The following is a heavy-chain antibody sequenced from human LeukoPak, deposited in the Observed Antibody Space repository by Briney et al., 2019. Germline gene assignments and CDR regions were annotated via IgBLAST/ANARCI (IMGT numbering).Heavy chain of an antibody. CDR2: IGTYEDST. CDR3: ARDRRLSEGYNFHY. Sequence: GGSLRLSCVASGFTFSNYGMHWVRQAPGKGLVWVSRIGTYEDSTNYADSVKGRFTISRDNAKNTLYLHMSSLRTEDTAVYYCARDRRLSEGYNFHYWGQGTLVTVSS. D-gene: IGHD3-10*01. V-gene: IGHV3-74*01. J-gene: IGHJ4*02. CDR1: GFTFSNYG.